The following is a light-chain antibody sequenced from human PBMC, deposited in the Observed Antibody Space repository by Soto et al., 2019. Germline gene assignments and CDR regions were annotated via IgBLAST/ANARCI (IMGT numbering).Light chain of an antibody. CDR1: SSDVGKYNL. V-gene: IGLV2-23*01. J-gene: IGLJ2*01. CDR3: CSYAGGTGVV. CDR2: EDI. Sequence: QSALTQPASVSASPRQSITISCTGTSSDVGKYNLVSWYQQHPGKAPKLMIYEDIERPSGASNRFSGSKSGNTASLTISGLQTEDEADYYWCSYAGGTGVVFGGGTKLTVL.